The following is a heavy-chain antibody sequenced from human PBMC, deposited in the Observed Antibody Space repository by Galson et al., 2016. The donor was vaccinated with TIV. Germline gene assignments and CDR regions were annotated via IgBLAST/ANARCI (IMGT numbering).Heavy chain of an antibody. Sequence: SVKVSCKASGGTLRRYTFSWVRQAPGQGLEWMGRIIPILGMTNYAQKFQGRVTINADESTNTASMAVNSLRFDDTAVYYCARGLGISVPADSWGQGTLVTVSS. V-gene: IGHV1-69*02. J-gene: IGHJ4*02. D-gene: IGHD5/OR15-5a*01. CDR1: GGTLRRYT. CDR2: IIPILGMT. CDR3: ARGLGISVPADS.